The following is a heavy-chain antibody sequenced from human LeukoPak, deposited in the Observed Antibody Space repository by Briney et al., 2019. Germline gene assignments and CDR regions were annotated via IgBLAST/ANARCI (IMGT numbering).Heavy chain of an antibody. V-gene: IGHV3-30*02. CDR3: ARSGQPADY. D-gene: IGHD6-13*01. Sequence: GGSLRLSCAASGFTFSNYGMHWVRQAPGKGLEWVAFLRYDAINKYYADSVRGRFTISRENSKDTLYLQMNSLRPEDTAVYYCARSGQPADYWGQGTLVTVSS. CDR1: GFTFSNYG. CDR2: LRYDAINK. J-gene: IGHJ4*02.